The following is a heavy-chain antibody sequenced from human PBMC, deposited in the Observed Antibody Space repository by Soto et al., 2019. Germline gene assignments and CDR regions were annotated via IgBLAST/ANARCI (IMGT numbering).Heavy chain of an antibody. D-gene: IGHD6-13*01. CDR1: GYTFTSYG. CDR3: ARDRRNLQQLVRVDY. CDR2: ISAYNGNT. Sequence: QVQLVQSGAEVKKPGASVKVSCKASGYTFTSYGISWVRQAPGQGLEWMGWISAYNGNTNYAQKLQGRVTMTTDTSTSTAYMELRSLRSDVTAVYYCARDRRNLQQLVRVDYWGQGTLVTVSS. V-gene: IGHV1-18*01. J-gene: IGHJ4*02.